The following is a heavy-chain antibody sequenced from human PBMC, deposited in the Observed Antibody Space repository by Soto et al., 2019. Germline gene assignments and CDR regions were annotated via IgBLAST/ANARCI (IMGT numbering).Heavy chain of an antibody. CDR3: ARDIRLMAIAARLNDY. Sequence: PGGSLRLSCAASGFTFSDYSMNWVRQAPGKGLEWVSYISSTSGTINYADSVKGRFAISRDNARNSLYLQMNSLRAEDTAVYYCARDIRLMAIAARLNDYWGQGTLVTVSS. CDR1: GFTFSDYS. J-gene: IGHJ4*02. V-gene: IGHV3-48*01. D-gene: IGHD6-6*01. CDR2: ISSTSGTI.